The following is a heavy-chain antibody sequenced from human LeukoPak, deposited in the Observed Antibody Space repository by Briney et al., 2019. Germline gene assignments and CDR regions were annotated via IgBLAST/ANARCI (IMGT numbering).Heavy chain of an antibody. CDR2: VSGSGDTT. V-gene: IGHV3-23*01. Sequence: GGSLRLSCAASGFTFSSYWMSWVRQAPGKGLEWVSTVSGSGDTTYYADSVKGRFTISRDNSKNTLYLQMNSLRAEDTAVYYCAKDGGYDFWSGYTHYMDVWGKGTTVTVSS. CDR3: AKDGGYDFWSGYTHYMDV. D-gene: IGHD3-3*01. J-gene: IGHJ6*03. CDR1: GFTFSSYW.